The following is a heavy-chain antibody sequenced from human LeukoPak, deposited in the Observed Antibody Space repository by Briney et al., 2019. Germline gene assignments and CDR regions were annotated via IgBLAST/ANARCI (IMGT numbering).Heavy chain of an antibody. J-gene: IGHJ4*02. D-gene: IGHD2-21*02. CDR3: ASSGGGDCYSCGYFDY. V-gene: IGHV1-69*05. Sequence: SVKASCKASGGTFSSYAISWVRQAPGQGLEWMGRIIPIFGTANYAQKFQGRVTITTDESTSTAYMELSSLRSEDTAVYYCASSGGGDCYSCGYFDYWGQGTLVTVSS. CDR2: IIPIFGTA. CDR1: GGTFSSYA.